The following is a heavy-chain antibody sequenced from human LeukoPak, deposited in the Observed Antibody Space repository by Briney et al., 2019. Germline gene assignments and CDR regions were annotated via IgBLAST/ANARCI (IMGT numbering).Heavy chain of an antibody. CDR1: GGSFSGYY. V-gene: IGHV4-34*01. CDR2: INHSGST. Sequence: SETLSLTCAVYGGSFSGYYWSWIRQPPGKGLEWIGEINHSGSTNYNPSLKSRVTISVDTSKNQFSLKLSSVTAADTAVYYCASRSGTGGGYWGEGTLVTVSS. J-gene: IGHJ4*02. CDR3: ASRSGTGGGY. D-gene: IGHD2-8*02.